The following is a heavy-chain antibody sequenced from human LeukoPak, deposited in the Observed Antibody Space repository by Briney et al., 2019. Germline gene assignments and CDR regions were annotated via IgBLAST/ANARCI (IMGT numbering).Heavy chain of an antibody. CDR2: IYYSGST. J-gene: IGHJ5*02. CDR3: ARSQVRGVIGGFDP. Sequence: PSETLSLTCTVSGGSISSGGYYWSWIRQHPGKGLEWTGYIYYSGSTYYNPSLKSRVTISVDTSKNQFSLKLSSVTAADTAVYYCARSQVRGVIGGFDPWGQGTLVTVSS. CDR1: GGSISSGGYY. D-gene: IGHD3-10*01. V-gene: IGHV4-31*03.